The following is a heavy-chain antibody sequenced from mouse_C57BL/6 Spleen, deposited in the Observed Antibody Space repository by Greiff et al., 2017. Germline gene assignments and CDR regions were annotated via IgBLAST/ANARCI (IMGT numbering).Heavy chain of an antibody. Sequence: EVKLQESGPGLVKPSQSLSLTCSVTGYSITSGYYWNWIRQFPGNKLEWMGYISYDGSNNYNPSLKNRISITRDPSKNQFFLKLNSVTTEDTATYYCARLLPPRYYFYYWGQGTTLTVSS. J-gene: IGHJ2*01. V-gene: IGHV3-6*01. CDR1: GYSITSGYY. CDR2: ISYDGSN. CDR3: ARLLPPRYYFYY. D-gene: IGHD1-1*01.